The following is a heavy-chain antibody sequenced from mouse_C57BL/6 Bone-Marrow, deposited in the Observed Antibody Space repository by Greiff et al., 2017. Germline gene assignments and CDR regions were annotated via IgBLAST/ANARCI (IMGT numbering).Heavy chain of an antibody. CDR2: IRNKANNHAT. CDR3: TSPYYSNYDAMDY. Sequence: EVKLVESGGGLVQPGGSMKLSCAASGFTFSDAWMDWVRQSPGKGLEWVAEIRNKANNHATYYAESVKGRFTISRDDSKSSVYLQMNSLRAEDTGIYYCTSPYYSNYDAMDYWGQGTSVTVSS. V-gene: IGHV6-6*01. D-gene: IGHD2-5*01. J-gene: IGHJ4*01. CDR1: GFTFSDAW.